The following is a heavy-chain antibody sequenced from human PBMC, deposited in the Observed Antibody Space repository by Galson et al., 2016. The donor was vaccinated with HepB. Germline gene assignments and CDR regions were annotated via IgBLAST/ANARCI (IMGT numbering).Heavy chain of an antibody. CDR2: ISYDGSEK. CDR1: GFTFSSYP. Sequence: SLRLSCAASGFTFSSYPMHWVRQAPGKGLEWVTIISYDGSEKYYADSVQGRFTISRDNSKNMLYLQMNSLRPEDTAVYYCVRAMSTAWHNFDCCGQGTLVTVPS. J-gene: IGHJ4*02. CDR3: VRAMSTAWHNFDC. V-gene: IGHV3-30*04. D-gene: IGHD2-21*01.